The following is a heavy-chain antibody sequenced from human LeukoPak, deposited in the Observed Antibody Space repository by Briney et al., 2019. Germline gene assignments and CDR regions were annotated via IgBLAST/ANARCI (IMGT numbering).Heavy chain of an antibody. J-gene: IGHJ5*02. Sequence: ASVKVSCKAPGYTFTSYGISWVRQAPGQGLEWMGWISAYNGNTNYAQKLQGRVTMTTDTSTSTAYMELRSLRSDDTAVYYCARDLDCGGDCPPYNWFDPWGQGTLVTVSS. CDR2: ISAYNGNT. D-gene: IGHD2-21*02. V-gene: IGHV1-18*01. CDR1: GYTFTSYG. CDR3: ARDLDCGGDCPPYNWFDP.